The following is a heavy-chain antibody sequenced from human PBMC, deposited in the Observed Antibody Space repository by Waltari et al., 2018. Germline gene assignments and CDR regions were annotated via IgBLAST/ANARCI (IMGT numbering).Heavy chain of an antibody. J-gene: IGHJ3*01. CDR3: AKDGDYSLTEYDAFDV. D-gene: IGHD4-17*01. V-gene: IGHV3-30*02. Sequence: QVQLVESGGGVVQPGISLRLSCAASGFVFSTHGMHWVRQIPGKGLEGVAFIGFDGSKIFDADSVRGRFTVSRDNFKNMLYLQMNSLRPEDSAVYYCAKDGDYSLTEYDAFDVWGRGTVVTVS. CDR1: GFVFSTHG. CDR2: IGFDGSKI.